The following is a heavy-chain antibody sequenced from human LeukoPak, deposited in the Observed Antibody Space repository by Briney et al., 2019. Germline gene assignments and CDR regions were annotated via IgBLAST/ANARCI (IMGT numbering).Heavy chain of an antibody. CDR2: IYYSGST. J-gene: IGHJ1*01. Sequence: SETLSLTCTVSGGSISSSSYYWGWIRQPPGKGLEWIGSIYYSGSTYYNPSLKSRVTISVDTSKNQFSLKLSSMTAADTAVYYCARRRGVTVDAFDIWGQGTLVTVSS. CDR1: GGSISSSSYY. CDR3: ARRRGVTVDAFDI. D-gene: IGHD2-15*01. V-gene: IGHV4-39*07.